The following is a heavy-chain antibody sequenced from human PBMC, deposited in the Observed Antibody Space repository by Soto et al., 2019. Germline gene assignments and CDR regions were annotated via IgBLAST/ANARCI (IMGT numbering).Heavy chain of an antibody. J-gene: IGHJ6*02. CDR1: GFTFSSHA. CDR2: ISNSGEST. Sequence: GGSLRLSCAASGFTFSSHAMSWVRQAPGKGLEWVSDISNSGESTHYVDSVKGRFTISRDNSKNTLYLQMNSLRAEDTAVYYCAKRQYCSGGSCYYYYYGMDVWGQGTTVTVSS. CDR3: AKRQYCSGGSCYYYYYGMDV. D-gene: IGHD2-15*01. V-gene: IGHV3-23*01.